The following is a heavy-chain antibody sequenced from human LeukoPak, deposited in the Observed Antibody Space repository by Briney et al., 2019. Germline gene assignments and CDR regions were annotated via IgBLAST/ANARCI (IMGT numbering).Heavy chain of an antibody. V-gene: IGHV3-7*04. CDR1: GFTFSTYW. J-gene: IGHJ6*02. CDR3: GTDMDV. Sequence: GGSLRLSCAASGFTFSTYWMSGVGQAPGKGLEWVADINKDGGEKDYVDSVRGGLTIYRESAKNSLYLQMNSLIADDTAVYYCGTDMDVWGQGTTVTVSS. CDR2: INKDGGEK.